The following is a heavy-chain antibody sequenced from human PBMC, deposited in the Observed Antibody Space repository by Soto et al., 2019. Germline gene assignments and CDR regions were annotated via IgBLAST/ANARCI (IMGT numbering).Heavy chain of an antibody. V-gene: IGHV3-23*01. D-gene: IGHD6-6*01. Sequence: EVQLLESGGGLVQPGGSLRLSSVACGFAFSSYTMSWVRQAPGKGLEWVSALSGSGGSTYYADSVEGRITISRDNSRNTLYLQMNSLRAEDTAVYYCAKEGSSSLFLFDNWGQGTLVTVSS. CDR3: AKEGSSSLFLFDN. CDR1: GFAFSSYT. CDR2: LSGSGGST. J-gene: IGHJ4*02.